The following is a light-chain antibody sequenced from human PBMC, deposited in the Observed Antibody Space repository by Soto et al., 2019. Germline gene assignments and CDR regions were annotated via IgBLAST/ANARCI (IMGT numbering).Light chain of an antibody. CDR3: QQYEDWPPWT. V-gene: IGKV3-15*01. CDR1: QSLGSK. CDR2: AAS. J-gene: IGKJ1*01. Sequence: EILMTQSPATLSVSPGERVVLSCRASQSLGSKLAWYQQKPGQAPRLLMYAASARAPGIPGRFSGSGSGTHYTLTISSLQYEDVGVYYRQQYEDWPPWTFGQGTKVEI.